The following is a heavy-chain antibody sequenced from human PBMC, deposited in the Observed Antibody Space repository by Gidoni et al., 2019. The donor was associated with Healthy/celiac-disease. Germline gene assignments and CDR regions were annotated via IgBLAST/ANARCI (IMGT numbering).Heavy chain of an antibody. V-gene: IGHV3-23*01. Sequence: GKGLEWVAAISGSGGSTYYADSVKGGFTISRDNSKNPRYLQMNRLRAEDTAVYYCAKDDYGGISRFDYCGQATLVTVSS. CDR2: ISGSGGST. CDR3: AKDDYGGISRFDY. J-gene: IGHJ4*02. D-gene: IGHD4-17*01.